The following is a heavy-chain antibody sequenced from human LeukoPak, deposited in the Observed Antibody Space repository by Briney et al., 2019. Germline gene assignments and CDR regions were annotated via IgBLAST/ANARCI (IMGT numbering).Heavy chain of an antibody. CDR2: IYPLDSDT. D-gene: IGHD3-16*01. CDR3: ARRHLSARAFDI. CDR1: RYSFTTYW. V-gene: IGHV5-51*01. Sequence: GESLKISCKGSRYSFTTYWIGWVRQMPGKGLEWMGIIYPLDSDTRYSPSFQGQVTISADRSITTAYLQWSSLKASDTAIYYCARRHLSARAFDIWGQGTMVTVSS. J-gene: IGHJ3*02.